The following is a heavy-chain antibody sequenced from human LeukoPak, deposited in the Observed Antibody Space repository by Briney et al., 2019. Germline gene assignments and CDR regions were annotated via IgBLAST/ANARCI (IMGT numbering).Heavy chain of an antibody. V-gene: IGHV1-69*04. CDR2: IIPILGIA. J-gene: IGHJ6*03. CDR1: GGTFSSYT. Sequence: SVKVSCKASGGTFSSYTISWVRQAPGQGLEWMGRIIPILGIANHAQKLQGRVTMTTDTSTSIAYMELRSLRSDDTAVYYCARDQDYSDVWGKGTTVTVSS. CDR3: ARDQDYSDV.